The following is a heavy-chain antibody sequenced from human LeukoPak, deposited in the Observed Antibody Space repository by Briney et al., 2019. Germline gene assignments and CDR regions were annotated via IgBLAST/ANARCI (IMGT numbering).Heavy chain of an antibody. D-gene: IGHD4-23*01. J-gene: IGHJ3*02. CDR2: IYYSGST. Sequence: SETLSLTCTVSGGSIRSYYWSWIRQPPGKGLEWIGYIYYSGSTNYNPSLESRVTISVDTSKNQFSLKLTSVTAADTAVYYCARHQRGNSDAFDIWGQGTMVTVSS. CDR3: ARHQRGNSDAFDI. CDR1: GGSIRSYY. V-gene: IGHV4-59*01.